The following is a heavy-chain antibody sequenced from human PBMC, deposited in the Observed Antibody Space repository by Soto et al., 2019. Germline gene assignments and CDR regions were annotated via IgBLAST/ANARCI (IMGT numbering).Heavy chain of an antibody. CDR1: GYTFTSYY. CDR3: ASVNSGRDKRWLQSTFDY. D-gene: IGHD5-12*01. CDR2: INPSGSST. Sequence: GASVKVSCKASGYTFTSYYMHWVRQAPGQGLEWMGIINPSGSSTSYAQKFQGRVTMTRDTSTSTVYMELSSLRSEDTAVYYCASVNSGRDKRWLQSTFDYWGQGTLVTVSS. V-gene: IGHV1-46*01. J-gene: IGHJ4*02.